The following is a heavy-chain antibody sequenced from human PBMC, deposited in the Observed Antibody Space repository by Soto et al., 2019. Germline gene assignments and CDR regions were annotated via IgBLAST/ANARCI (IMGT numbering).Heavy chain of an antibody. CDR1: GFTFSSYE. CDR2: ISSSGSTI. CDR3: ARTDYGDCFNY. Sequence: EVQLVESGGDLVQPGGSLRLSCAASGFTFSSYEMNWVRQAPGKGLEWVSYISSSGSTIYYTDSVKGRFTISRDNAKNSLYLQMNSLRAGDTAVYYCARTDYGDCFNYWGQGTLVTVSS. J-gene: IGHJ4*02. D-gene: IGHD4-17*01. V-gene: IGHV3-48*03.